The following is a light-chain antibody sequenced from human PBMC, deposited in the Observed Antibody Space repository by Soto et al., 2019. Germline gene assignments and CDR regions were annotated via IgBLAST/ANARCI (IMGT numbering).Light chain of an antibody. CDR1: QSITSNY. Sequence: EIVLTQSPGTLSLSPGERATLSCRASQSITSNYLAWYQQKPGQAPRLLVYAVSGRPNGIPDRFSGSGSGTDFTLTISRLETEDFALYYCQQYGRSPYTFGQGTHLESK. CDR2: AVS. V-gene: IGKV3-20*01. CDR3: QQYGRSPYT. J-gene: IGKJ2*01.